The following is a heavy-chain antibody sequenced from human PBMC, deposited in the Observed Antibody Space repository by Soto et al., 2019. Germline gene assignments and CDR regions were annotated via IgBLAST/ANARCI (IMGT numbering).Heavy chain of an antibody. CDR2: IIPIFGTA. J-gene: IGHJ6*02. V-gene: IGHV1-69*13. CDR1: GDTFSSYA. Sequence: SVKVSCKASGDTFSSYAISWVRQAPGQGLEWMGGIIPIFGTANYAQKFQGRVTITADASTSTAYMELSSLRSEDTAVYYCARGATVRGVKYGMDVWGQGTTVTVSS. D-gene: IGHD3-10*01. CDR3: ARGATVRGVKYGMDV.